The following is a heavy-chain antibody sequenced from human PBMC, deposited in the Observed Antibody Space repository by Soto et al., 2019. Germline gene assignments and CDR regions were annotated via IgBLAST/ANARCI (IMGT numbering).Heavy chain of an antibody. CDR1: GFTFSSYG. CDR3: ARDGGYSYGVFDY. V-gene: IGHV3-33*01. J-gene: IGHJ4*02. Sequence: GGSLRLSCAASGFTFSSYGMHWVRQAPGKGLEWVAVIWYDGSNKYYADSVKGRFTISRDNSKNTLYLQMNSLRAEDTAVYYCARDGGYSYGVFDYWGQGTLVTVSS. CDR2: IWYDGSNK. D-gene: IGHD5-18*01.